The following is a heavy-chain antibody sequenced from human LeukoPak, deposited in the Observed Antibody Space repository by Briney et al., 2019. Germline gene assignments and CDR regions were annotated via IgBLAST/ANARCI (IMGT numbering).Heavy chain of an antibody. J-gene: IGHJ4*02. V-gene: IGHV4-4*02. CDR2: IYHSGST. CDR3: ARQGYADFSPRPFDY. CDR1: GGSISSSNW. Sequence: SGTLSLTCAVSGGSISSSNWWSWVRQPPGKGLEWIGEIYHSGSTNYNPSLKSRVTISVDTSKNQFSLKLRSVTAADTAVFYCARQGYADFSPRPFDYWGQGTLVTVSS. D-gene: IGHD4-17*01.